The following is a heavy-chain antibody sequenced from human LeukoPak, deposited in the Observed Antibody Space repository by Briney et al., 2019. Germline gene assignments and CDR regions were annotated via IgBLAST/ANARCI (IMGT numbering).Heavy chain of an antibody. J-gene: IGHJ4*02. V-gene: IGHV3-23*01. D-gene: IGHD3-22*01. CDR3: ARDPLYDSSGYYAGY. CDR2: ISFTGDRT. CDR1: GFTFTDFA. Sequence: GGSLRLSCVISGFTFTDFAMTWVRQAPGKGLEWVSSISFTGDRTYYADSVKGRFTISRDNSKNTLYLQMNSLRAEDTAVYYCARDPLYDSSGYYAGYWGQGTLVTVSS.